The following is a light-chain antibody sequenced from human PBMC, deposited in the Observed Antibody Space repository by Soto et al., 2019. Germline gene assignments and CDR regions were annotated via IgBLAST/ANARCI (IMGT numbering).Light chain of an antibody. CDR3: QQYGSSPPWT. CDR2: DAS. Sequence: EIVLTQSPGTLSLSPGERVTLSCRASQSVTSSYLAWYQQKPGQAPRLLIYDASSRATGIPDRFSGSGSGTDFTLTISRLEPEDFAVYYCQQYGSSPPWTSGQGTKVDI. CDR1: QSVTSSY. J-gene: IGKJ1*01. V-gene: IGKV3-20*01.